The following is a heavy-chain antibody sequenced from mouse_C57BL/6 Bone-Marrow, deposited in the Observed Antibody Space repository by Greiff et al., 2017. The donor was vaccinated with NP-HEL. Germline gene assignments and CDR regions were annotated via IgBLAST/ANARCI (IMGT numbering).Heavy chain of an antibody. J-gene: IGHJ3*01. D-gene: IGHD3-2*02. CDR2: IYPGSGST. CDR1: GYTFTSYW. Sequence: QVQLQQPGAELVKPGASVKMSCKASGYTFTSYWITWVKQRPGQGLEWIGDIYPGSGSTNYNEKFKSKATLTVDTSSSPAYMQLSSLTSEDSAVYYGARGDSSGYPSAYWGQGTLVTVSA. V-gene: IGHV1-55*01. CDR3: ARGDSSGYPSAY.